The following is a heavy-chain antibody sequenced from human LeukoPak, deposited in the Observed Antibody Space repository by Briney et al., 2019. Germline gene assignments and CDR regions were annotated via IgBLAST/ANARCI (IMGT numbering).Heavy chain of an antibody. Sequence: PGGSLRLSCTASGFTFSHYAMSWVRQAPGKGLEWVANIKQDGSEKYYVDSVKGRFTISRDNAKNSLYLQMNSLRAEDTAVYYCARDVPHKLRYFDWSKGVTAIPFYYYYYGMDVWGQGTTVTVSS. CDR1: GFTFSHYA. CDR2: IKQDGSEK. CDR3: ARDVPHKLRYFDWSKGVTAIPFYYYYYGMDV. J-gene: IGHJ6*02. D-gene: IGHD3-9*01. V-gene: IGHV3-7*01.